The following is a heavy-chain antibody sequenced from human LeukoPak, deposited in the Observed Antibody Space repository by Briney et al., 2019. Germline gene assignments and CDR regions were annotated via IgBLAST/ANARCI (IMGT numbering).Heavy chain of an antibody. J-gene: IGHJ1*01. CDR3: ARLKYYYDSSGYRAEYFQH. Sequence: SETLSLTCAVSGGSIRSGGYSCSWVRHPPGRGLVWLGYIYYSGSTNYNPSLKSRVTISVYTSKNQFSLKLSSVTAADTAVYYCARLKYYYDSSGYRAEYFQHWGQGTLVTVSS. CDR1: GGSIRSGGYS. V-gene: IGHV4-61*08. D-gene: IGHD3-22*01. CDR2: IYYSGST.